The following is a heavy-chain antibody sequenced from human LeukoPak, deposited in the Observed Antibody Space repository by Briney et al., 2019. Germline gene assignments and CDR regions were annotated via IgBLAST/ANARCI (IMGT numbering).Heavy chain of an antibody. CDR2: ISGGGGST. CDR1: GFTFSGYA. J-gene: IGHJ5*02. CDR3: AKDLGYCSSTSCYSWFDP. D-gene: IGHD2-2*01. Sequence: GGSLRLSCAASGFTFSGYAMSWVRQAPGKGLEWVSTISGGGGSTYYVDSVKGRFTISRDNSKNTLYLQMNSLRAEDTAVYYCAKDLGYCSSTSCYSWFDPWGQGTLVTVSS. V-gene: IGHV3-23*01.